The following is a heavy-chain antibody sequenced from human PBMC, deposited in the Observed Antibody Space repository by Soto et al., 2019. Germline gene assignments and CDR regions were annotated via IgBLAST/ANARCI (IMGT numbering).Heavy chain of an antibody. Sequence: SETLSLTCTVSGGSISSSSYYWGWIRQPPGKELEWIGSIYYSGSTYYNPSLKSRVTISVDTSKNQFSLKLSSVTAADTAVYYCARGGQLELRWSYGMDVWGQGTTVTVSS. CDR1: GGSISSSSYY. CDR3: ARGGQLELRWSYGMDV. V-gene: IGHV4-39*01. D-gene: IGHD1-7*01. CDR2: IYYSGST. J-gene: IGHJ6*02.